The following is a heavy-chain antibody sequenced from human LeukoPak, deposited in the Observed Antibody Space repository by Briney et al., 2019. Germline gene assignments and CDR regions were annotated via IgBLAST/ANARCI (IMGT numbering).Heavy chain of an antibody. V-gene: IGHV3-7*02. D-gene: IGHD2-15*01. CDR3: TRSLDY. J-gene: IGHJ4*02. CDR1: GFTFSAYW. Sequence: GGSLRLSCAASGFTFSAYWMDWVRQAPGKGLEWVANIKADGSEIYYVDSVKGRFTISRDNAKNFLYLQMNSLRAEDTAVYFCTRSLDYWGQGTLVTVSS. CDR2: IKADGSEI.